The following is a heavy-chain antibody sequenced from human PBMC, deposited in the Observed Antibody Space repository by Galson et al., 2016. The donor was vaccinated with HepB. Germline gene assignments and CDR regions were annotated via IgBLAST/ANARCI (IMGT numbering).Heavy chain of an antibody. Sequence: SLRLSCAASGFSLGNYWMNWARQAPGKGLEWLANIKKDGSEINYVDSVKGRFTISRDNAKNTLFLQMNSLRAEDTAVYYCAKSLLGVTLVSYYCGMDVWGQGTTVTVSS. CDR2: IKKDGSEI. CDR3: AKSLLGVTLVSYYCGMDV. V-gene: IGHV3-7*05. CDR1: GFSLGNYW. D-gene: IGHD2-21*02. J-gene: IGHJ6*02.